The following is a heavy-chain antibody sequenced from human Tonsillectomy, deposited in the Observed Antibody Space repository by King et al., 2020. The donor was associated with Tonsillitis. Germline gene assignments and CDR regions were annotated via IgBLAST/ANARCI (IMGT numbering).Heavy chain of an antibody. V-gene: IGHV4-59*01. CDR3: ARMPGGGGTTTGWGALDY. D-gene: IGHD1-26*01. Sequence: QLQESGPGLVKPSETLSLTCTVFNGSISGYYWSWIRQPPGKGLEWIGYIYYSGSTNYNPSLKSRVTISVDTSKNPFSLKLSSVTAADTAVYYCARMPGGGGTTTGWGALDYWGQGTLVTVSS. J-gene: IGHJ4*02. CDR1: NGSISGYY. CDR2: IYYSGST.